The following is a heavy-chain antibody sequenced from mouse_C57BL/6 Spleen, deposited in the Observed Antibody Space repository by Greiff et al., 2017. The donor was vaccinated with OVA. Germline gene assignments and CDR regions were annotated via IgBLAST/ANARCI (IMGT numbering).Heavy chain of an antibody. V-gene: IGHV5-9-1*02. CDR3: TREIGYDGYYAMDY. CDR1: GFTFSSYA. CDR2: ISSGGDYI. Sequence: EVQVVESGEGLVKPGGSLKLSCAASGFTFSSYAMSWVRQTPEKRLEWVAYISSGGDYIYYADTVKGRFTISRDNARNTLYLQMSSLKSEDTAMYYCTREIGYDGYYAMDYWGQGTSVTVSS. D-gene: IGHD2-2*01. J-gene: IGHJ4*01.